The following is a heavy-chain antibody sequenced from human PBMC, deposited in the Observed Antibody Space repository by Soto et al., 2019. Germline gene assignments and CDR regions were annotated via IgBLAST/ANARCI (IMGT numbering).Heavy chain of an antibody. CDR1: GGTFSSYA. V-gene: IGHV1-69*13. CDR3: ARDRIAYYYDSSGYSFEY. D-gene: IGHD3-22*01. Sequence: VASVKVSCKASGGTFSSYASSWVRQAPGQGLEWMGGIIPIFGTANYAQKFQGRVTITADESTSTAYMELSSLRSEDTAVYYCARDRIAYYYDSSGYSFEYLGPGALDNVSS. CDR2: IIPIFGTA. J-gene: IGHJ4*02.